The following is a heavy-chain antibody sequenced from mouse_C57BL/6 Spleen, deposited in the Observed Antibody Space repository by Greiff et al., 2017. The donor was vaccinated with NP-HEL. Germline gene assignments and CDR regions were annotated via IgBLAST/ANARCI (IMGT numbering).Heavy chain of an antibody. Sequence: VQLQQSGAELVRPGASVKLSCTASGFNIKDDYMHWVKQRPEQGLEWIGWIDPENGDTEYASKFQGKATITADTSSITAYLQLSSLTSEDTAVYYCTFYYYGPFAYWGQGTLVTVSA. CDR1: GFNIKDDY. CDR2: IDPENGDT. J-gene: IGHJ3*01. CDR3: TFYYYGPFAY. D-gene: IGHD1-1*01. V-gene: IGHV14-4*01.